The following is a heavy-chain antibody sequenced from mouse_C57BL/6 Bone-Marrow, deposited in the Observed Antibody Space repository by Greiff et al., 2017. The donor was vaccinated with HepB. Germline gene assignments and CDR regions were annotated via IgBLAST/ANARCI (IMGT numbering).Heavy chain of an antibody. CDR2: ILPGSGSN. J-gene: IGHJ2*01. Sequence: QVQLQQSGAELMKPGASVKLSCKATGYTFTGYWIEWVKQRPGHGLEWIGEILPGSGSNDYNEKFKGKATFTADTCTNTAYMQLSSLTTEASAIYYCARERDYDESDYFDYWGQGTTLTVSS. CDR3: ARERDYDESDYFDY. D-gene: IGHD2-4*01. V-gene: IGHV1-9*01. CDR1: GYTFTGYW.